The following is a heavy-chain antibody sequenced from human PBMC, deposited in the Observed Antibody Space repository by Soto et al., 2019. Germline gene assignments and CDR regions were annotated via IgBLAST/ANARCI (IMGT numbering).Heavy chain of an antibody. CDR3: AHRRENYDSSGSYFDY. Sequence: QITLKESGPTLVKPTQTLTLTCTFSGFSLSTSGVGVGWIRQPPGKALEWLALIYWNDDKRYSPSLKSRLTITKDTSKNQVVLTMTNMDPVDTATYYCAHRRENYDSSGSYFDYWGQGTLVTVSS. V-gene: IGHV2-5*01. D-gene: IGHD3-22*01. CDR2: IYWNDDK. CDR1: GFSLSTSGVG. J-gene: IGHJ4*02.